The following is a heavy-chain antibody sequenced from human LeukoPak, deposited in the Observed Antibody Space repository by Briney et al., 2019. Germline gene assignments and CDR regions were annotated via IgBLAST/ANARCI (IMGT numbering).Heavy chain of an antibody. CDR2: IKSETDGATT. CDR3: TVGGGILFPDY. CDR1: GFTFTNTW. V-gene: IGHV3-15*01. Sequence: PGGSLRLSCAASGFTFTNTWMGWVRQAPGKGLEWVGRIKSETDGATTDYATPVKGRFVISRDDSKDMVYLQMNSLKTEDTAVYYCTVGGGILFPDYWGQGTLVAVSS. D-gene: IGHD2-21*01. J-gene: IGHJ4*02.